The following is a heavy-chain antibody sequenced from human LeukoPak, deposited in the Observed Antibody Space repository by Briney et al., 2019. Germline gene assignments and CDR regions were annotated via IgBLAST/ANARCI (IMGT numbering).Heavy chain of an antibody. CDR3: ARTTYDSSGYYLGDY. D-gene: IGHD3-22*01. CDR1: GYTFTGYY. Sequence: SVKVSCKASGYTFTGYYMHWVRQAPGQGLEWMGGIIPIFGTANYAQKFQGRVTITADESTSTAYMELSSLRSEDTAVYYCARTTYDSSGYYLGDYWGQGTLVTVSS. V-gene: IGHV1-69*13. CDR2: IIPIFGTA. J-gene: IGHJ4*02.